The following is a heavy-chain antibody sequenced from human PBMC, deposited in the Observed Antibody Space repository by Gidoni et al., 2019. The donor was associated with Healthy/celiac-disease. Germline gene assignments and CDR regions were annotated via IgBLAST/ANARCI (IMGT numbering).Heavy chain of an antibody. V-gene: IGHV3-49*03. CDR3: TRDLITLEGYDFWSGFYYYYGMDV. CDR2: IRSKDYGGTT. D-gene: IGHD3-3*01. J-gene: IGHJ6*02. CDR1: GFTFGAYA. Sequence: EVQLVESGGGLVQPGRSLRLSCTASGFTFGAYAMSWFRQAPGKGLEWVGVIRSKDYGGTTEYAASVKGRFTISRDDSKSIAYLQMNSLKTEDTAVYYCTRDLITLEGYDFWSGFYYYYGMDVWGQGTTVTVSS.